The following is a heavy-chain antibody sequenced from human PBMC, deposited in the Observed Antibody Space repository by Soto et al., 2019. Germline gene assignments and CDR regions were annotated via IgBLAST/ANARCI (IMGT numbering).Heavy chain of an antibody. D-gene: IGHD2-15*01. CDR1: GFTFSDYY. J-gene: IGHJ4*02. V-gene: IGHV3-11*04. Sequence: RGGSLRLSCAASGFTFSDYYMSWIRQAPGKGLEWVSYISSSGSTIYYADSVKGRFTISRDNAKNSLYLQMNSLRAEDTAVYYCARADIVVVVAATPSDYWGQGTLVIVSS. CDR2: ISSSGSTI. CDR3: ARADIVVVVAATPSDY.